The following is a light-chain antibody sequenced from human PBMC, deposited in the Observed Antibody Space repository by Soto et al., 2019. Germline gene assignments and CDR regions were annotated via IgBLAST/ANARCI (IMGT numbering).Light chain of an antibody. V-gene: IGLV2-14*03. J-gene: IGLJ2*01. CDR1: SSDVGAYNY. CDR2: DVS. CDR3: SSYTSSTLV. Sequence: QSALTQPASVSGSPGQSITISCTGTSSDVGAYNYVSWYQQHPGTAPKLMIYDVSNRPSGISNRFSGSKSGNTASLTISGLQAEDEAYYYCSSYTSSTLVFGGGTKLTVL.